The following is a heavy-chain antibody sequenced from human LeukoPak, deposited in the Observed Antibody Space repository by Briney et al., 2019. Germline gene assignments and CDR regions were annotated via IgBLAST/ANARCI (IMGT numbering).Heavy chain of an antibody. J-gene: IGHJ4*02. CDR2: ISSSGSSI. CDR3: ARAHTSGWYGDFEY. Sequence: GGSLRLSCAASGFTFIAYYVSWIRQAPGKGLEWVSYISSSGSSIYYADSVKGRFTISMDNAKNSLYLQMNSLRAEDTAVYYCARAHTSGWYGDFEYWGQGTLVTVSS. CDR1: GFTFIAYY. V-gene: IGHV3-11*01. D-gene: IGHD6-19*01.